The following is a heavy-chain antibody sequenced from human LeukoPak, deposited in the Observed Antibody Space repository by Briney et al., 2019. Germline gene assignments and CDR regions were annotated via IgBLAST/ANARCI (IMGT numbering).Heavy chain of an antibody. D-gene: IGHD6-13*01. CDR1: GFTFNSYW. J-gene: IGHJ5*02. CDR3: ARGYSSSWYNWLDP. CDR2: INNDGSTT. V-gene: IGHV3-74*01. Sequence: PGGSLRLSCAASGFTFNSYWMHWVRQAPGKGLVWVSQINNDGSTTRYADSVKGRFTISRDNAENTLYLQMSSLRAEDAAVYYCARGYSSSWYNWLDPWGQGTLATVSS.